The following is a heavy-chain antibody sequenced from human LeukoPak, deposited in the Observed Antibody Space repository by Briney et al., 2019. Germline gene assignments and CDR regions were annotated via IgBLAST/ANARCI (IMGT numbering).Heavy chain of an antibody. D-gene: IGHD3-9*01. Sequence: GESLKISCKGSGYSFTSYWIGWVGQMPGKGLEWMGIIYPGDSDTRYSPSFQGQVTISADKSISTAYLQWSSLKASDTAMYYCARRRHYDILTGYTAAYYFDYWGQGTLVTVSS. CDR2: IYPGDSDT. CDR3: ARRRHYDILTGYTAAYYFDY. J-gene: IGHJ4*02. CDR1: GYSFTSYW. V-gene: IGHV5-51*01.